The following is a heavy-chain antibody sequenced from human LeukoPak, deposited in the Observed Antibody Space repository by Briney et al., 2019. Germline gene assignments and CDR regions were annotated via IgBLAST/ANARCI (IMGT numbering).Heavy chain of an antibody. J-gene: IGHJ3*02. Sequence: SETLSLTCTVSGASINSFYWTWIRQPPGKGLEWIGYIYYSGSTNYNPSLKSRVTISIDTSKNQFSLRLSSVTAADTAVYYCARGGTTMIVVVIPHAFDIWGQGTMVTVSS. CDR1: GASINSFY. CDR2: IYYSGST. V-gene: IGHV4-59*01. CDR3: ARGGTTMIVVVIPHAFDI. D-gene: IGHD3-22*01.